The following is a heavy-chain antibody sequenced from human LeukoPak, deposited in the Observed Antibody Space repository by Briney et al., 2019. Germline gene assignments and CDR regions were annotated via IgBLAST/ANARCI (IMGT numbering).Heavy chain of an antibody. CDR3: ARSSWGAAAGPLNWFDP. D-gene: IGHD6-13*01. CDR2: IIPIFGTA. J-gene: IGHJ5*02. V-gene: IGHV1-69*06. Sequence: ASVKVSCKASGGTFSSYAISWVRQAPGQGLEWMGGIIPIFGTANYAQKFQGRVTITADKSTSTAYMELSSLRSEDTAVYYCARSSWGAAAGPLNWFDPWGQGTLVTVSS. CDR1: GGTFSSYA.